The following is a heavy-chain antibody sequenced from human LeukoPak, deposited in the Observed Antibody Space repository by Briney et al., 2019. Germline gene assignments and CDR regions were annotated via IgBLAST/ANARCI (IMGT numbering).Heavy chain of an antibody. CDR1: GYTSTGYY. J-gene: IGHJ4*02. V-gene: IGHV1-2*02. CDR3: AREYSSGWYSFDY. Sequence: VASVKVSCKASGYTSTGYYMHWVRQAPGQGLEWMGWINPNSGGTNYAQKFQGRVTMTRDTSISTAYMELSRLRSDDTAVYYCAREYSSGWYSFDYWGQGTLVTVSS. CDR2: INPNSGGT. D-gene: IGHD6-19*01.